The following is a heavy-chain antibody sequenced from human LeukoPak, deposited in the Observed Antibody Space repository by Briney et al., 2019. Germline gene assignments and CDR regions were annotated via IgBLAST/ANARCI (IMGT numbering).Heavy chain of an antibody. Sequence: SETLSLTCTVSGGSISSYYWSWVRQPPGKGLEWIGYVYDSGKTNYNPSLKSRVTMPVDTSKNQFSLKLTSVTAAVTALYYCARVGGDVQVERRERWAFDVWGQGTMVTVSS. CDR2: VYDSGKT. CDR3: ARVGGDVQVERRERWAFDV. D-gene: IGHD1-1*01. V-gene: IGHV4-59*01. CDR1: GGSISSYY. J-gene: IGHJ3*01.